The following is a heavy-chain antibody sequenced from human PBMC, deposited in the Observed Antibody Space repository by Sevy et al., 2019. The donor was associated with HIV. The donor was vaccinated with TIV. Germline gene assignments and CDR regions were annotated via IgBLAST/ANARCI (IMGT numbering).Heavy chain of an antibody. Sequence: ASVKVSCKASGYTFTSYDINWVRQATGQGLEWMGWMNPNSGNTGYAQKFQGRVTMTRNTSISTAYMEVSSLRSEDTAVYYCARGRKIVVPAAIRSYYYGMDVWGQRTTVTVSS. D-gene: IGHD2-2*02. J-gene: IGHJ6*02. CDR1: GYTFTSYD. CDR3: ARGRKIVVPAAIRSYYYGMDV. V-gene: IGHV1-8*01. CDR2: MNPNSGNT.